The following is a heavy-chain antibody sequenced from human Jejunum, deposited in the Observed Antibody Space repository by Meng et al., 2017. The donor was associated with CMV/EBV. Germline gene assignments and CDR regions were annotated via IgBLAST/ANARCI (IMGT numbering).Heavy chain of an antibody. J-gene: IGHJ6*02. CDR3: VKDRRGGFYDGMEV. Sequence: GFTFGDYAMHWVRQVSGEGLECVASITFDSGKIGYADSVEGRFTISRDNAKNSLYLQMNSLRAEDTALYYCVKDRRGGFYDGMEVWGQGTTVTVSS. CDR2: ITFDSGKI. CDR1: GFTFGDYA. V-gene: IGHV3-9*01. D-gene: IGHD6-25*01.